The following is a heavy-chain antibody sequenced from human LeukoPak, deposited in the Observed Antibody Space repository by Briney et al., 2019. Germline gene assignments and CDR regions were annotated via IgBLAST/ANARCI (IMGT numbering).Heavy chain of an antibody. Sequence: GGSLRLSCAASGFIFSTYAMNWVRQAPGKGLEWISGVSNSGVSTNYAASVKGRFTISRDNSKNTLYLQMNSLRAEDTAVYYCAKDLLYYGSRSYYLDWGQGTLVTVSS. V-gene: IGHV3-23*01. CDR3: AKDLLYYGSRSYYLD. D-gene: IGHD3-10*01. CDR1: GFIFSTYA. J-gene: IGHJ4*02. CDR2: VSNSGVST.